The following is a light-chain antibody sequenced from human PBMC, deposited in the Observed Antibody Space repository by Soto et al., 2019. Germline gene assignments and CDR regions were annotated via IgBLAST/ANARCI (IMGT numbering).Light chain of an antibody. CDR2: GAS. CDR3: QQYGSSRWT. Sequence: IVLTQSPATLSLSPGERATLSCRAGQSIITYLARYQQKSGQAPRLLIYGASSRATGIADRFSGSGSGTDFTLTIGRLEPEDFAVYYCQQYGSSRWTFGQGTKVDIK. V-gene: IGKV3-20*01. J-gene: IGKJ1*01. CDR1: QSIITY.